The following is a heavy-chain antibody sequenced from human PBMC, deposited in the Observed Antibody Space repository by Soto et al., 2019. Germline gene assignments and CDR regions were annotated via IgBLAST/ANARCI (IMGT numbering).Heavy chain of an antibody. J-gene: IGHJ6*02. Sequence: GASVNGYCKASGYTFSGYSVSWVRHAPGQGLEWMGWISADNSNTNYAQKLQGRVTMTTDTSTSTAYMELRSLRSDDTAVYYCARDWVATYYYYGMDVWGQGTTVTVSS. D-gene: IGHD5-12*01. CDR1: GYTFSGYS. CDR2: ISADNSNT. V-gene: IGHV1-18*04. CDR3: ARDWVATYYYYGMDV.